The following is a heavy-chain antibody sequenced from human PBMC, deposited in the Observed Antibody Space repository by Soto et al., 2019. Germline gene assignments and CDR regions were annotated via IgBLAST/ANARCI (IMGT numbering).Heavy chain of an antibody. CDR1: GGTFSSYA. J-gene: IGHJ4*02. D-gene: IGHD3-22*01. CDR3: ARAYYYDSSGFAPFDY. CDR2: IIPIFGTA. Sequence: SLKVSCKASGGTFSSYAISWVRQAPGQGLEWMGGIIPIFGTANYAQKFQGRVTITADESTSTAYMELSSLRSEDTAVYYCARAYYYDSSGFAPFDYWGQGTLVTSPQ. V-gene: IGHV1-69*13.